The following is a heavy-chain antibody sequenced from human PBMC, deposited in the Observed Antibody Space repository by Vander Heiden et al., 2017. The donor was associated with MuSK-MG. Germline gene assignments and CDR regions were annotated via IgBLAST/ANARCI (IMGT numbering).Heavy chain of an antibody. CDR1: GFTFSSYA. Sequence: QVQLVESGGGVVQPGRSLRLSCAASGFTFSSYAMHWVRQAPGKGLEWVAVISYDGSNKYDADAVKGRFTISRDNSKNKLYLQMNSMRAEDTAVYYCARGVGAADPVDYWGQGNLVTVS. V-gene: IGHV3-30*04. CDR2: ISYDGSNK. J-gene: IGHJ4*02. CDR3: ARGVGAADPVDY. D-gene: IGHD1-26*01.